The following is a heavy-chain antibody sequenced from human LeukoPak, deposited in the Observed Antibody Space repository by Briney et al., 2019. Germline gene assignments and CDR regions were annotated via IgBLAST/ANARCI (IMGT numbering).Heavy chain of an antibody. Sequence: GGSLRLXCAASGFTFSSYGMHWVRRAPGKGLEWVAVIWYDGSNKYYADSVKGRFTISRDNSKNTLYLQMNSLRAEDTAVYYCAKDFGSYLGAFDIWGQGTMVTVSS. J-gene: IGHJ3*02. V-gene: IGHV3-33*06. CDR3: AKDFGSYLGAFDI. D-gene: IGHD1-26*01. CDR1: GFTFSSYG. CDR2: IWYDGSNK.